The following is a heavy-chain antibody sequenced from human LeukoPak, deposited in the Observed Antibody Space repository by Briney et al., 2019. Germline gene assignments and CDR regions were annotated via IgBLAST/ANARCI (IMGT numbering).Heavy chain of an antibody. CDR3: ARGTATTGGYFQH. V-gene: IGHV3-48*02. D-gene: IGHD1-1*01. CDR2: ISSDSTTM. J-gene: IGHJ1*01. CDR1: GFTFCTYI. Sequence: GGSLRLSCVASGFTFCTYIMNWVRQAPGKGLEWVSYISSDSTTMNYADFVRGRFIISRDNAKSSLFLQMNSLRDEDTAVYYCARGTATTGGYFQHWGPGTLVTVSS.